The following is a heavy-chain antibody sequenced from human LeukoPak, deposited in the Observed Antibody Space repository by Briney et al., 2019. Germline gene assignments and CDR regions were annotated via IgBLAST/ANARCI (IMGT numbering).Heavy chain of an antibody. V-gene: IGHV4-59*01. CDR3: ARVANVVPAALGYFDY. Sequence: KPSETLSLTCTVSGGSISSYYWSWIRQPPGKGPEWVGYIYYNGSTNYNPSLKSRVTISVDTSKNQFSLKLRSVTAADTAVYYCARVANVVPAALGYFDYWGQGTLVTVSS. D-gene: IGHD2-2*01. CDR1: GGSISSYY. CDR2: IYYNGST. J-gene: IGHJ4*02.